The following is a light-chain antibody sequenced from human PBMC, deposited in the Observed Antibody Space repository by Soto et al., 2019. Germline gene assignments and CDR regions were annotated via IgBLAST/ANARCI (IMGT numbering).Light chain of an antibody. CDR1: QTVHSSF. J-gene: IGKJ2*01. Sequence: EVVMTQSPGTLSLSPGDRATVSCRASQTVHSSFFAWYQQKGGQAPRLLIYGTSNRAAGIPDRFSGHGSGTDFTLTIDGLEPEDFAMYFCQQHGGSPPYTFGPGTRVEI. CDR3: QQHGGSPPYT. CDR2: GTS. V-gene: IGKV3-20*01.